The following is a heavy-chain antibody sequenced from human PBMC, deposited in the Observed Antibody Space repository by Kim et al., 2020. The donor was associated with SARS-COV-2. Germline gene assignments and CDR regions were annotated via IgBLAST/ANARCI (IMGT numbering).Heavy chain of an antibody. CDR3: AKRFGSDGGWVCP. D-gene: IGHD3-16*01. V-gene: IGHV3-23*01. Sequence: GVSLRLSCAGSGFIFDTCGMGWFRQAPGKGLEWVSGISNMGDNTYYADSVKGRFTISRDNSRNTLYLHMKSLRAEDTAVYDCAKRFGSDGGWVCPWGHGT. CDR1: GFIFDTCG. CDR2: ISNMGDNT. J-gene: IGHJ5*02.